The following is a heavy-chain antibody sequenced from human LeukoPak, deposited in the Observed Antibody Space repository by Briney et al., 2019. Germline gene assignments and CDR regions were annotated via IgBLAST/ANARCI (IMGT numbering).Heavy chain of an antibody. CDR1: GGSISPFY. CDR3: ARTGYCTGGSCYGGYFDP. V-gene: IGHV4-59*01. Sequence: PSETLSLTCTVSGGSISPFYWSWIRQPPGKGLEWIAYIYYTGSTKYSPSLKSRVTISIDTSKNQFSLKVNSVTAADTAVYYCARTGYCTGGSCYGGYFDPWGQGTLVSVSS. CDR2: IYYTGST. J-gene: IGHJ5*02. D-gene: IGHD2-15*01.